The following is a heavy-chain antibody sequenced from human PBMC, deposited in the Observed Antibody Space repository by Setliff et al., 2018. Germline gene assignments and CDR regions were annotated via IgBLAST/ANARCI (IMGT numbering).Heavy chain of an antibody. CDR2: INTNTGNP. D-gene: IGHD3-10*01. V-gene: IGHV7-4-1*02. CDR3: ARATRFGTIKYRGDYYMDV. Sequence: ASVKVSCKASGYTFTTYAITWMRQAPGQGLEYMGWINTNTGNPDCAQGFTGRFVFSLDTSVSTAYLQISSLKAEDTAIYYCARATRFGTIKYRGDYYMDVWGKGTTVTVSS. CDR1: GYTFTTYA. J-gene: IGHJ6*03.